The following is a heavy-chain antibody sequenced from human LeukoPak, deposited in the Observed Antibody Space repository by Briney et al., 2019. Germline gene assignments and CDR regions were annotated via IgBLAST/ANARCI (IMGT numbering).Heavy chain of an antibody. V-gene: IGHV1-2*02. D-gene: IGHD3-9*01. CDR2: ISPSSGGT. CDR1: GYIFTDSY. CDR3: ARVRTHYDTLTGYYTADFDP. Sequence: GASVKVSCKASGYIFTDSYVHWVRQAPGQGLEWMGWISPSSGGTNYAQKFRGRVTMTRDTSISTAYMEMSSLTSGDTAVYYCARVRTHYDTLTGYYTADFDPWGQGTLVTVSS. J-gene: IGHJ5*02.